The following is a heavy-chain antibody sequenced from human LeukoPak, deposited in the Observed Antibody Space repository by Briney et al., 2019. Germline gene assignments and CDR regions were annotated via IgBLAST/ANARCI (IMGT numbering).Heavy chain of an antibody. CDR2: ISGDGGST. CDR1: GFTFDDYA. CDR3: AKDIIGRSSSWYFDY. J-gene: IGHJ4*02. Sequence: GGSLRLSCAASGFTFDDYAMHWVRQAPGKGLEWVSLISGDGGSTYYADSVKGRFTISRDNSKNSLYLQMNSLRTEDTALYYCAKDIIGRSSSWYFDYWGQGTLVTVSS. D-gene: IGHD6-13*01. V-gene: IGHV3-43*02.